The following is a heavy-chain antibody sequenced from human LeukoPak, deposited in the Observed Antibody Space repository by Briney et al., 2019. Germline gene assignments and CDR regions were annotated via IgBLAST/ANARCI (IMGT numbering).Heavy chain of an antibody. CDR2: MSSRGSTI. Sequence: GGSLRLSCAASGFTFSSYEMNWVRQAPGKGLEWVSYMSSRGSTIYSADSVKGRFTISRDNAKNSLYLQMNSLRAEDTAVYYCAELGITMIGGVWGRGTTVTISS. V-gene: IGHV3-48*03. D-gene: IGHD3-10*02. CDR1: GFTFSSYE. J-gene: IGHJ6*04. CDR3: AELGITMIGGV.